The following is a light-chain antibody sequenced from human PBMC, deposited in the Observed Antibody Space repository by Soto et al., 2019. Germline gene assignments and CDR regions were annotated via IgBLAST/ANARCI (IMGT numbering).Light chain of an antibody. Sequence: EIVMTQSPATLSVAPGERATLSCRASQTIGTNLAWYQQKPGQPPRLLFFGASTRTTGVPARFSGSGSGTEIPLTISSLQSEDFAVYYCQQLDNWPRVWPFGQGTKVEVK. CDR1: QTIGTN. J-gene: IGKJ1*01. V-gene: IGKV3-15*01. CDR3: QQLDNWPRVWP. CDR2: GAS.